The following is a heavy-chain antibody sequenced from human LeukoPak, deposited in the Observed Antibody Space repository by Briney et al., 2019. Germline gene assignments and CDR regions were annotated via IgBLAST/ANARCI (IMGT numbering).Heavy chain of an antibody. Sequence: AGGSLRLSCAASGFTFSSYAMSWVRQAPGKGLEWVSSISASGGSTYYADSAKGRFTISRDNSKNTLYLQMNSLRAEDTAVYYCARDVYGDYGMDVWGQGTTVTVSS. CDR3: ARDVYGDYGMDV. CDR2: ISASGGST. V-gene: IGHV3-23*01. D-gene: IGHD4-17*01. CDR1: GFTFSSYA. J-gene: IGHJ6*02.